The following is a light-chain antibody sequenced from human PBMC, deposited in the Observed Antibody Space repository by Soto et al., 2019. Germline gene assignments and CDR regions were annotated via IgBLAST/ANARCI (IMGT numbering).Light chain of an antibody. CDR1: TSNIGRNT. J-gene: IGLJ2*01. CDR3: AAWDDGLNGQL. CDR2: SNN. Sequence: QSVLTQSPSASGTPGQRVTISCSGGTSNIGRNTVNWYQQLPRTAPKLLIYSNNLRPSGVPDRFSGSKSGTSASLAISGLQSEDEADYYCAAWDDGLNGQLFGGGTKRTVL. V-gene: IGLV1-44*01.